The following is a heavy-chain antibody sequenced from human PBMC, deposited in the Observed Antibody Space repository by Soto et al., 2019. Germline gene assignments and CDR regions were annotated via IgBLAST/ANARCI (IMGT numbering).Heavy chain of an antibody. D-gene: IGHD5-12*01. V-gene: IGHV4-31*03. Sequence: SETLSLTCTVSGGSISSGGYYWSWIRQHPGKGLEWIGYIYYSGSTYYNPSLKSRVTISVDTSKNQFSLKLSSVTAADTAVYYCALLIVATNSFDYWGQGTLVTVSS. CDR3: ALLIVATNSFDY. CDR1: GGSISSGGYY. CDR2: IYYSGST. J-gene: IGHJ4*02.